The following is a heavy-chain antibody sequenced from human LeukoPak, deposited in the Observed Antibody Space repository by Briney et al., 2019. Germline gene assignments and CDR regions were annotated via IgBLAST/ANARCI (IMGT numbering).Heavy chain of an antibody. CDR1: GYSFTSYW. CDR3: AKLFGRYFDF. V-gene: IGHV5-51*01. CDR2: IYPGDSDT. J-gene: IGHJ4*02. D-gene: IGHD3-10*02. Sequence: GESLRISCKGSGYSFTSYWVAWVRQMPGKGLEWMGIIYPGDSDTRYSPSFQGQVTISADKSISTAYLQWSSLKASDTAIYYCAKLFGRYFDFWGQGTLVTVSS.